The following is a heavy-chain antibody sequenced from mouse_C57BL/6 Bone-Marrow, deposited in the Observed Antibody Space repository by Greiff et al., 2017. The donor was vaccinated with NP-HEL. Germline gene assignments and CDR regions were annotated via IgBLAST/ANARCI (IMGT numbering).Heavy chain of an antibody. Sequence: VQLQQSGAELVKPGASVKLSCKASGYTFTSYWMQWVKQRPGQGLEWIGEIDPSDSYTNYNQKFKGKATLTVDTSSSTAYMQLSSLTSEDSAVYYCARETVVAEDWGQGTLDTVSA. CDR1: GYTFTSYW. CDR2: IDPSDSYT. J-gene: IGHJ3*01. CDR3: ARETVVAED. V-gene: IGHV1-50*01. D-gene: IGHD1-1*01.